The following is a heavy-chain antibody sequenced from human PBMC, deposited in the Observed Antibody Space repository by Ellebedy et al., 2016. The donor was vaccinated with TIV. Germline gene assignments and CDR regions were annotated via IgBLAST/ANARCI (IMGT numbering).Heavy chain of an antibody. J-gene: IGHJ3*02. Sequence: SVKVSXXASGRSFRNSAISWVRQASGQGLEWMGVIIPIFGTANYAQKFQGRVKITADESTSTAYMELTSLRSEDTAVYYCARGLSYDSSGNYHDPWAFDIWGQGTTVTVSS. CDR1: GRSFRNSA. V-gene: IGHV1-69*13. D-gene: IGHD3-22*01. CDR2: IIPIFGTA. CDR3: ARGLSYDSSGNYHDPWAFDI.